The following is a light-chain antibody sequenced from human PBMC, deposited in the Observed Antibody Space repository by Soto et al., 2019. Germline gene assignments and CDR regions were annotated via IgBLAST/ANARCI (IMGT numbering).Light chain of an antibody. CDR2: NTN. J-gene: IGLJ2*01. CDR3: VLFMGNGIL. Sequence: QAVVTQEPSFSVSPGGTVTLTCGLNSGSVSTSYYPSWYQQTPGQAPRTLIYNTNTRSSGVPDRFSGSILGNKAALPITGAQADDESDYYCVLFMGNGILFGGGTQLTVL. CDR1: SGSVSTSYY. V-gene: IGLV8-61*01.